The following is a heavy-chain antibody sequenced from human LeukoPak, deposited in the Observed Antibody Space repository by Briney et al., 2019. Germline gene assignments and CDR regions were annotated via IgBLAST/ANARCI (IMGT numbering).Heavy chain of an antibody. D-gene: IGHD3-22*01. CDR1: GITLSNYG. CDR3: AKRGVVIRVILVGFHKEAYYFDS. V-gene: IGHV3-23*01. CDR2: ISDSGGRT. J-gene: IGHJ4*02. Sequence: GGALRLSCAVSGITLSNYGMSWVRQAPGKGLEWVAGISDSGGRTNYADSVKGRFTISRDDPKNTLYLQMNSLRAEDTAVYFCAKRGVVIRVILVGFHKEAYYFDSWGQGALVTVSS.